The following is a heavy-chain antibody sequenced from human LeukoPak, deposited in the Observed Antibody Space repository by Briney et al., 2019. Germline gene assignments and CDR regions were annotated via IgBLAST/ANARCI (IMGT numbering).Heavy chain of an antibody. CDR1: GYTFTSYG. D-gene: IGHD5-24*01. CDR3: ARAIDGYTTPAYY. CDR2: INPSGGST. J-gene: IGHJ4*02. Sequence: GESLKISCKASGYTFTSYGISWVRQAPGQGLEWMGIINPSGGSTSYAQKFQGRVTMTRDTSTSTVYMELSSLRSEDTAVYYCARAIDGYTTPAYYWGQGTLVTVSS. V-gene: IGHV1-46*01.